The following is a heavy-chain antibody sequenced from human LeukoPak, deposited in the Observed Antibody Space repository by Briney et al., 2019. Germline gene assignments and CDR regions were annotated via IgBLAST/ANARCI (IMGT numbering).Heavy chain of an antibody. CDR3: ARAPRGIARGYFDY. D-gene: IGHD6-13*01. CDR1: GGSFSGYY. V-gene: IGHV4-34*01. Sequence: SETLSLTCAVYGGSFSGYYWSWIRQPPGKGLEWIGEINHSGSTNYNPSLKSRVTISVDTSKNQFSLKLSSVTAADTAVYYCARAPRGIARGYFDYWGQGTLVTVSS. CDR2: INHSGST. J-gene: IGHJ4*02.